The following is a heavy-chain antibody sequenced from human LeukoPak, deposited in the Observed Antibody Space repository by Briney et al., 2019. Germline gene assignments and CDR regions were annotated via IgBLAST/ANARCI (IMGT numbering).Heavy chain of an antibody. CDR2: INPNSGGT. CDR1: GYTFTDYY. D-gene: IGHD3-10*01. J-gene: IGHJ6*03. CDR3: ARMYYYGSGSPIGGYYYYYMDV. V-gene: IGHV1-2*02. Sequence: ASVKVSCKASGYTFTDYYMHWVRQAPGQGLEWMGWINPNSGGTNYAQKFQGRVTMTRDTSISTAYMELSRLRSDDTAVYYCARMYYYGSGSPIGGYYYYYMDVWGKGTTVTVSS.